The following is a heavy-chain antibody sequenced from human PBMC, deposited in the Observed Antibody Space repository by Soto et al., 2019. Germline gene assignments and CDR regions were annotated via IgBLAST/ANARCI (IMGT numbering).Heavy chain of an antibody. CDR1: GGSISSYY. Sequence: SETLSLTCTVSGGSISSYYWSWIRQPPGKGLEWIGYIYYSGSTNYNPSLKSRVTISVDTSKNQFSLKLSSVTAADTAVYYCARGLTIFGVVIRGMDVWGQGTTVTVSS. D-gene: IGHD3-3*01. CDR2: IYYSGST. V-gene: IGHV4-59*01. J-gene: IGHJ6*02. CDR3: ARGLTIFGVVIRGMDV.